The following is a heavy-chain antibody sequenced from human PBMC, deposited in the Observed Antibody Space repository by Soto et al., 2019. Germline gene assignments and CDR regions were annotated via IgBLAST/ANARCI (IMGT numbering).Heavy chain of an antibody. J-gene: IGHJ6*02. Sequence: SETLSLTCTVSGGSISGYYWSWIRQPPGKGLEYIGYIYYRGSTNYNASLKSRVTMSIDTSRNQFSLKVNSVTAADTAVYYCARQQLLPFYYDLDVWGQGTTVTVSS. CDR3: ARQQLLPFYYDLDV. V-gene: IGHV4-59*01. CDR2: IYYRGST. D-gene: IGHD6-13*01. CDR1: GGSISGYY.